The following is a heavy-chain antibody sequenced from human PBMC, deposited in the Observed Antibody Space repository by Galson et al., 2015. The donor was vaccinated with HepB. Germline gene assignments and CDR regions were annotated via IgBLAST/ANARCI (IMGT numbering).Heavy chain of an antibody. V-gene: IGHV3-33*01. CDR2: IWYDGSNK. Sequence: SLRLSCAASGFTFSSYGMHWVRQAPGKGLEWVAVIWYDGSNKYYADSVKGRFTISRDNSKNTLYLQMNSLRAEDTAVYYCARDTVAYYDILTGYYRSGTTAPDYWGQGTLVTVSS. D-gene: IGHD3-9*01. CDR1: GFTFSSYG. CDR3: ARDTVAYYDILTGYYRSGTTAPDY. J-gene: IGHJ4*02.